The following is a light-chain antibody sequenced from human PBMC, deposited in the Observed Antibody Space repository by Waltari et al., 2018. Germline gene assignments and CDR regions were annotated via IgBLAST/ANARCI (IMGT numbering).Light chain of an antibody. J-gene: IGKJ5*01. CDR2: AAS. V-gene: IGKV1-39*01. CDR1: QSISSY. Sequence: DLQMTQSPSSLSASVVYRVTITCRASQSISSYLNWYQQKPGKATKPLIYAASSLKSGVPSRFSGSGSGTDFTLTISSLQPEDFATYYCQQSYSTPITFGQGTRLEIK. CDR3: QQSYSTPIT.